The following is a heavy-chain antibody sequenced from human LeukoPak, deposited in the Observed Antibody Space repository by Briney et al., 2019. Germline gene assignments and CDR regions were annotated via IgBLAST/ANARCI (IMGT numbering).Heavy chain of an antibody. CDR2: IWYDGSKM. Sequence: PGMSLGLSCATSGFTFTSYGFHWVRQAPGKGLEWVAVIWYDGSKMYYADSVKGRFTISRDNAKNTVYLEMSSLRAEDTGVYFFARDRDLWLYDYWGQGTLVTVSS. V-gene: IGHV3-33*01. CDR1: GFTFTSYG. D-gene: IGHD5-12*01. J-gene: IGHJ4*02. CDR3: ARDRDLWLYDY.